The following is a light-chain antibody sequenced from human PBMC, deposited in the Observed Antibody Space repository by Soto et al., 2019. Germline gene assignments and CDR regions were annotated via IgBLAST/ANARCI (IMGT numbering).Light chain of an antibody. CDR2: GAS. Sequence: EIVLTQSPDTLSLSPGERATLSCRASQSVSSSYLAWYQQKPGQAPRLLIFGASSRATGIPGRFSGFGSGTDFTLTISRLEPEDFAVYYCQQYGSSPPKYTFGQGTKLEIK. CDR3: QQYGSSPPKYT. V-gene: IGKV3-20*01. CDR1: QSVSSSY. J-gene: IGKJ2*01.